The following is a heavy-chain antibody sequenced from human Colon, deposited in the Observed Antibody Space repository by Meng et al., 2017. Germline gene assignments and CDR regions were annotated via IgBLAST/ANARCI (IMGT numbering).Heavy chain of an antibody. CDR2: TLPDGSQN. D-gene: IGHD3-9*01. CDR3: VRGNIDWYLDY. J-gene: IGHJ4*02. Sequence: VQLVESGGGLVKPGGSLRLSCAASGFTFSAYRMYWVRQAPGKGLEWVGVTLPDGSQNYYADSVKGRFTISRENSKNTLFLQMDSLRTEDTAVYYCVRGNIDWYLDYWGQGTLVTVSS. V-gene: IGHV3-30*03. CDR1: GFTFSAYR.